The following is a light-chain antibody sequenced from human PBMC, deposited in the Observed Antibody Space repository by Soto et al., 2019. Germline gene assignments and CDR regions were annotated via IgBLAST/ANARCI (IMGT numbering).Light chain of an antibody. CDR3: QKYNGTPRT. Sequence: DIQVTQSPSSLSASVGDRVTITCRASQDIRVHLAWYQQKPGKVPKLLIYEASTLQCRVPSRFSASGSGTDFTLTISSLQPEDVATYYCQKYNGTPRTFGQGTKVELK. CDR2: EAS. V-gene: IGKV1-27*01. CDR1: QDIRVH. J-gene: IGKJ1*01.